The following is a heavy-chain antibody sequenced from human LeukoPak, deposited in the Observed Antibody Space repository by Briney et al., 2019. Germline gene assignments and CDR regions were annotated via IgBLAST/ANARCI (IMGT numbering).Heavy chain of an antibody. CDR2: INPSGGST. CDR1: GYTFTGYY. Sequence: ASVKVSCKASGYTFTGYYMHWVRQDPGQGLEWMGIINPSGGSTSYAQKFQGRVTMTRDMSTSTVYMELSSLRSEDTAVYYCAREGRVVAATTNWFDPWGQGTLVTVSS. D-gene: IGHD2-15*01. V-gene: IGHV1-46*01. CDR3: AREGRVVAATTNWFDP. J-gene: IGHJ5*02.